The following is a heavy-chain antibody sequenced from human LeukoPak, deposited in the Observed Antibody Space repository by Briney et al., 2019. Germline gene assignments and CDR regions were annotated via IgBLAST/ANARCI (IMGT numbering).Heavy chain of an antibody. Sequence: ASVKVSCKASGYTFTSYNMHWVRQAPGQGLEWMGIINPSGGSTSYAQKFQGRVTMTRDTSTSTVYMELSSLRSEDTAVYYCARDIVGAGTINSYYYGMDVWGQGTTVTVSS. V-gene: IGHV1-46*01. CDR1: GYTFTSYN. D-gene: IGHD6-19*01. CDR3: ARDIVGAGTINSYYYGMDV. J-gene: IGHJ6*02. CDR2: INPSGGST.